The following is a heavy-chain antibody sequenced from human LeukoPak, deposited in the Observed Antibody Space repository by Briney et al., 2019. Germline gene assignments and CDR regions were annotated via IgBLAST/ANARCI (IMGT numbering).Heavy chain of an antibody. D-gene: IGHD1-26*01. Sequence: GASVKVSCKASGYTFTGYHMHWVRQAPGQGLEWMGWINPNSGDTNYAQKFQGRVTMTRDTSISTAYMELIGLRSDDTAVYYCAGPWDQVGFDPWGQGTLVSVSS. V-gene: IGHV1-2*02. CDR3: AGPWDQVGFDP. J-gene: IGHJ5*02. CDR2: INPNSGDT. CDR1: GYTFTGYH.